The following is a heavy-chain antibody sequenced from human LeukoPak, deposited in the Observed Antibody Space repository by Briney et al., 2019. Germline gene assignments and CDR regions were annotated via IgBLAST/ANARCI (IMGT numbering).Heavy chain of an antibody. D-gene: IGHD3-9*01. CDR1: GFTFSSYS. CDR2: ISGTSSNI. V-gene: IGHV3-48*02. J-gene: IGHJ4*02. Sequence: GGSLRLSCAASGFTFSSYSLNRVRQAPGKGLEWLSYISGTSSNIDYADSVAGRFTISRDNAKNSLYLQMNSLRDEDTAVYYCARGTGSGHWLVDCWGQGTLVTVSS. CDR3: ARGTGSGHWLVDC.